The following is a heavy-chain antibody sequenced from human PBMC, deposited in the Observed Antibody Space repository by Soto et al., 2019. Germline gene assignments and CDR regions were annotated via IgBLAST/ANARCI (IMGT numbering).Heavy chain of an antibody. CDR2: MYYRGTT. Sequence: VQLQESGPGLVKPSETLSLTCTVSGGSVNSYYWSWIRQPPGKGLEWIGYMYYRGTTKYNPSLQSRVTISVDTSKNQFSLKLSSVTAADTAVDYCATTGGYSFGDMGVDPWGQGTLVTVSS. D-gene: IGHD5-18*01. CDR1: GGSVNSYY. CDR3: ATTGGYSFGDMGVDP. V-gene: IGHV4-59*02. J-gene: IGHJ5*02.